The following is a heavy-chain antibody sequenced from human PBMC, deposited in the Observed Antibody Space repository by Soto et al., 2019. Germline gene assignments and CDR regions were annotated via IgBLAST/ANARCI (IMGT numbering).Heavy chain of an antibody. Sequence: ASVKVSCKVSRYTLTELSMHWVRQAPGKGLEWMGGFDPEDGETIYAQKFQGRVTMTEDTSTDTAYMELSSLRSEDTAVYYCATGHNWNPMAFDIWGQGTMVTVS. D-gene: IGHD1-1*01. J-gene: IGHJ3*02. CDR3: ATGHNWNPMAFDI. CDR1: RYTLTELS. CDR2: FDPEDGET. V-gene: IGHV1-24*01.